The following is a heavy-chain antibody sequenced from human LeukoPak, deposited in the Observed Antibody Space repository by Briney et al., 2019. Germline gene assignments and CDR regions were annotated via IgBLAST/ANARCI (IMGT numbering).Heavy chain of an antibody. V-gene: IGHV3-23*01. D-gene: IGHD3-22*01. CDR1: GFTFSDYY. CDR3: ARAADSSGYPPSLYYYYGMDV. Sequence: PGGSLRLSCAASGFTFSDYYMSWIRQAPGKGLDWVAAISDNGRRTYFADSVKGRFTISRDNSKNTLYLQMNSLRAEDTAVYYCARAADSSGYPPSLYYYYGMDVWGQGTTVTVSS. CDR2: ISDNGRRT. J-gene: IGHJ6*02.